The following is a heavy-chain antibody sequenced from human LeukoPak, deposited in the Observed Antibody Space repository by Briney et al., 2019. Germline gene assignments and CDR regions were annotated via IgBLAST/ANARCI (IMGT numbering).Heavy chain of an antibody. CDR1: GFTFSSYA. CDR3: ARLTGAAAVHY. CDR2: IYYSGST. D-gene: IGHD6-13*01. J-gene: IGHJ4*02. Sequence: GSLRLSCAASGFTFSSYAMSWVRQPPGKGLEWIGSIYYSGSTYYNPSLKSRVTISVDTSKNQFSLKLSSVTAADTAVYYCARLTGAAAVHYWGQGTLVTVSS. V-gene: IGHV4-39*01.